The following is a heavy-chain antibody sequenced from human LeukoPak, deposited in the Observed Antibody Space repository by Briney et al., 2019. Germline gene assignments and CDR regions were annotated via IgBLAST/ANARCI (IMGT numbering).Heavy chain of an antibody. D-gene: IGHD1-26*01. V-gene: IGHV3-48*03. CDR2: INSSGSTI. CDR1: GFTLSRYE. J-gene: IGHJ4*02. CDR3: ARDGYSGSYGDY. Sequence: GGSLRLSCAASGFTLSRYEMNWVRQAPGEGREWVSYINSSGSTIYYADSVKGRFTISRDNAKNSLYLQMNSLRAEDTAVYYCARDGYSGSYGDYWGQGTLVTVSS.